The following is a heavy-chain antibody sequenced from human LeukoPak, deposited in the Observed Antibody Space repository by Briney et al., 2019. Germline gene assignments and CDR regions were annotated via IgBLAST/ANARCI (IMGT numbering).Heavy chain of an antibody. V-gene: IGHV3-9*01. CDR1: GFTFDDYA. CDR2: INWNSGTI. Sequence: GVSLRLSCAASGFTFDDYAMHWVRQAPGKGLEWVSGINWNSGTIGYADSVKGRFTISRDNAKNTVYLQMNSLRAEDTAVYYCARGNYHAMDVWGQGTTVTVSS. J-gene: IGHJ6*02. CDR3: ARGNYHAMDV.